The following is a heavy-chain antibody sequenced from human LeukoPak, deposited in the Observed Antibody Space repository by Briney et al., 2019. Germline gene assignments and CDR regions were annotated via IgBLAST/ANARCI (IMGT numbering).Heavy chain of an antibody. Sequence: PGGSLRLSCAASGFTFSDYCMSWIRQAPGKGLEWVSYISSSGSTIYYADSVKGRFTISRDNAKNSLYLQMNSLRAEDTAVYYCARGRHSSGWYDCFDYWGQGTLVTVSS. V-gene: IGHV3-11*01. D-gene: IGHD6-19*01. CDR3: ARGRHSSGWYDCFDY. CDR1: GFTFSDYC. J-gene: IGHJ4*02. CDR2: ISSSGSTI.